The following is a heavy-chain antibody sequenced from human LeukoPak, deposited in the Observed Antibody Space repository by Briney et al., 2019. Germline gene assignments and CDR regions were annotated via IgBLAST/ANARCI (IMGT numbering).Heavy chain of an antibody. Sequence: SETLSLTCTVSGGSISSYYWSWIRQPPGKGLEWIGYIYYSGSTNYNPSLKSRVTISVDTSKNQFSLKLSSVTAADTAVYYCARGPISVADYYYYYGMDVWGQGTTVTVSS. D-gene: IGHD6-19*01. J-gene: IGHJ6*02. CDR2: IYYSGST. CDR1: GGSISSYY. CDR3: ARGPISVADYYYYYGMDV. V-gene: IGHV4-59*01.